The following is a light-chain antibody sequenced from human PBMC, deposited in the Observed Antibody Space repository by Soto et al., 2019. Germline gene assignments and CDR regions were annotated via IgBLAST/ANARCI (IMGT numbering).Light chain of an antibody. Sequence: QSALTQPASVSGSPGQSITISCTGTSSDVGGYNYVSWYQQHPGKAPKLMIYEVSNRTSGVSNRFSGSKSGKTASLTISGLQAEAEADYYCSSYTSSSTRVFGGGTKLTVL. J-gene: IGLJ3*02. CDR1: SSDVGGYNY. CDR2: EVS. V-gene: IGLV2-14*01. CDR3: SSYTSSSTRV.